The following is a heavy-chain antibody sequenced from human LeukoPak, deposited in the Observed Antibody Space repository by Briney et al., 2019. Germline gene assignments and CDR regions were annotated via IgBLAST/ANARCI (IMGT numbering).Heavy chain of an antibody. V-gene: IGHV5-10-1*01. D-gene: IGHD6-19*01. Sequence: GESLKISCKGSGYIFTSYWISWVRQLPGKGQEWRGRVDPSDSYTNYSPSFQGHVSISADKSISTAYLQWRSLKASDTAMYYCATGYGGGRGAFDIWGQGTMVTVSS. J-gene: IGHJ3*02. CDR2: VDPSDSYT. CDR1: GYIFTSYW. CDR3: ATGYGGGRGAFDI.